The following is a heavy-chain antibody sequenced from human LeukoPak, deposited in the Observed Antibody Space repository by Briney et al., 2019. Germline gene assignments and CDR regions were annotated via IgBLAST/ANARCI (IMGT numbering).Heavy chain of an antibody. CDR1: GFTFSSYA. J-gene: IGHJ4*02. D-gene: IGHD3-16*01. V-gene: IGHV3-30*04. CDR3: AKRGEDPVDLDY. CDR2: ISFDGSNE. Sequence: PGGSLRLSCAASGFTFSSYAMHWVRQAPGKGLEWVAFISFDGSNEYYADSVKGRFTISRDNSKNTLYLQMNGLRAEDTAVYYCAKRGEDPVDLDYWGQGTLVTVSS.